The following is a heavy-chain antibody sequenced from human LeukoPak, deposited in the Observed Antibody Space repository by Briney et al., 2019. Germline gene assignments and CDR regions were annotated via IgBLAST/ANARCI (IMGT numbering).Heavy chain of an antibody. CDR2: MNPNSGNT. V-gene: IGHV1-8*01. CDR1: GYTFTSYD. CDR3: ARTPGYSSSLRNAFDI. Sequence: ASVKVPCKASGYTFTSYDINWVRQATGQGLEWMGWMNPNSGNTGYAQKFQGRVTMTRNTSISTAYMELSSLRSEDTAVYYCARTPGYSSSLRNAFDIWGQGTMITVSS. J-gene: IGHJ3*02. D-gene: IGHD6-13*01.